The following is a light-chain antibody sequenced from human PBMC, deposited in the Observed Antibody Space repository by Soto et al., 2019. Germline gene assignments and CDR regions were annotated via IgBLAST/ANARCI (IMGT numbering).Light chain of an antibody. CDR2: DVS. J-gene: IGLJ2*01. Sequence: QSALTQPASVSGSPGQSITISCTGTSSDVGGYNYVSWYQQHPGKAPKLMIYDVSNRPSGVSNRFSGSKSGNTASLTISGHQAEEEADYYCSSYRSSSTDVFGAGTKLTVL. CDR3: SSYRSSSTDV. V-gene: IGLV2-14*01. CDR1: SSDVGGYNY.